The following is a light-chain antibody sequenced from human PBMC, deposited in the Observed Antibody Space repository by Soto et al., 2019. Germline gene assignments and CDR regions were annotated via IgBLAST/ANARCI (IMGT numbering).Light chain of an antibody. Sequence: QSALTQPASVSGSPGRSITISCTGTSSDVGGYNYVSWYQQHPGKAPKLMIYEVSNRPSGVSNRFSGSKSGNTASLTISGLQAEDEADYYCSSYTSSSPLYVFGTGTKVTVL. CDR2: EVS. CDR3: SSYTSSSPLYV. V-gene: IGLV2-14*01. CDR1: SSDVGGYNY. J-gene: IGLJ1*01.